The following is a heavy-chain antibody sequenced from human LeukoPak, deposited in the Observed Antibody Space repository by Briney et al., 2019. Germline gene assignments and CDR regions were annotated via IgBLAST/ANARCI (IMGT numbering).Heavy chain of an antibody. CDR2: INPSSVGA. CDR3: ARSSPPTYYHFYYYMDV. V-gene: IGHV1-2*02. Sequence: ASVKVSCEASGYTFTGYYLHWVRQAPGQGLEWMGWINPSSVGAKYAQNFQGRVIITTDTSISTAYMELSSLRSDDTAVYYCARSSPPTYYHFYYYMDVWGKGSTVTVSS. J-gene: IGHJ6*03. D-gene: IGHD6-13*01. CDR1: GYTFTGYY.